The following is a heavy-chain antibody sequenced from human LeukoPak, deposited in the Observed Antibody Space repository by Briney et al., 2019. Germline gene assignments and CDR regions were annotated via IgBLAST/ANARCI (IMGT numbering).Heavy chain of an antibody. CDR1: GYTFTSYG. D-gene: IGHD3-10*01. CDR3: AKGAMVRGVEIDYYGMDV. CDR2: ISAYNGNT. V-gene: IGHV1-18*04. Sequence: GASVKVSCKASGYTFTSYGISWVRQAPGQGLEWMGWISAYNGNTNYAQKLQGRVTMTTDTSTSTAYMELRSLRSDDTAVYYCAKGAMVRGVEIDYYGMDVWGKGTTVTVSS. J-gene: IGHJ6*04.